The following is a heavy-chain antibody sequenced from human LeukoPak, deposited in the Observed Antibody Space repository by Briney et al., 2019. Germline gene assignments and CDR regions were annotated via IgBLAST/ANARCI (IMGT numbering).Heavy chain of an antibody. CDR2: MNEDGSGR. CDR1: GFTFTRAL. V-gene: IGHV3-7*01. CDR3: VAWCGESVS. J-gene: IGHJ5*02. Sequence: GGCLRLSCAASGFTFTRALMSWLRQTPGKGLEWVAHMNEDGSGRYYVDYAKGLSTISRDDTQNPVYLQLNGLGVEDSGVYYCVAWCGESVSWGQGTLVTVSS. D-gene: IGHD3-10*01.